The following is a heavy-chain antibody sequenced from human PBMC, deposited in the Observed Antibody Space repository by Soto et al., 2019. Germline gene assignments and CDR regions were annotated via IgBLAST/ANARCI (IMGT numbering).Heavy chain of an antibody. V-gene: IGHV3-9*01. CDR2: ISWNGGTI. CDR3: AKGRRVRGTGLNYYMDV. D-gene: IGHD2-15*01. Sequence: VQLVESGGGLVQPGGSLRLSCAASGFTFNDYTMLWVRQAPGKGLEWVSGISWNGGTIGYADSVQGRFTLSRDSATNSLYLEMSSLRAEDTALYYCAKGRRVRGTGLNYYMDVWGKGTTVTVSS. CDR1: GFTFNDYT. J-gene: IGHJ6*03.